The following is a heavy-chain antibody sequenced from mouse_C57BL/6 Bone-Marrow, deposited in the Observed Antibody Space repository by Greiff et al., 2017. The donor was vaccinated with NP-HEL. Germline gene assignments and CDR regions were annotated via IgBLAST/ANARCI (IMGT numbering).Heavy chain of an antibody. V-gene: IGHV1-18*01. J-gene: IGHJ3*01. CDR3: ASSYGNYEFAY. D-gene: IGHD2-1*01. CDR1: GYTFTDYN. Sequence: VQLQQSGPELVKPGASVKIPCKASGYTFTDYNMDWVKQSHGKSLEWIGDINPNNGGTIYNQKFKGKATLTVDKSSSTAYMELRSLTSEDTAVYYCASSYGNYEFAYWGQGTLVTVSA. CDR2: INPNNGGT.